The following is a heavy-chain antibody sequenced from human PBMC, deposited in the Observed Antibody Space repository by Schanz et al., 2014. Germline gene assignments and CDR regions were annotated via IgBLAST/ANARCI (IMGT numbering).Heavy chain of an antibody. Sequence: QVQLVQSGAEVMKPGSSVKVSCKASGGTFSSSTLTWVRQAPGQGLEWMGRIIPILDKTNYAQKFQGRVTMTADKSTSTVYMEVSGLRSEDTAVYYCARDGYSVVVISPTESFDIWGQGTMVTVSP. V-gene: IGHV1-69*08. CDR3: ARDGYSVVVISPTESFDI. CDR1: GGTFSSST. J-gene: IGHJ3*02. CDR2: IIPILDKT. D-gene: IGHD2-21*01.